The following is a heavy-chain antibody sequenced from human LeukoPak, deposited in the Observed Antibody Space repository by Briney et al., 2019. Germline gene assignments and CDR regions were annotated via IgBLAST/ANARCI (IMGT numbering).Heavy chain of an antibody. CDR3: ARQWRWLQPTLDY. Sequence: PSETLSLTCTVSGGSISSYYWSWIRQPPGKGLEWIGGINHSGSTNYNPSLKSRVTISVDTSKNQFSLKLSSVTAADTAVYYCARQWRWLQPTLDYWGRGTLVTVSS. CDR2: INHSGST. D-gene: IGHD5-24*01. J-gene: IGHJ4*02. CDR1: GGSISSYY. V-gene: IGHV4-34*01.